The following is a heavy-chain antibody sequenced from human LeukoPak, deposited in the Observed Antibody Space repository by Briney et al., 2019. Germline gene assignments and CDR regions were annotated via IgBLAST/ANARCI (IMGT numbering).Heavy chain of an antibody. CDR2: IYPGDSDT. CDR3: AREYDSSGSHYYYGMDV. D-gene: IGHD3-22*01. Sequence: GESLKISCKGSGYSFTSYWIGWVRQMPGKGLEWMGIIYPGDSDTRYSPSFQGQVTISADKSISTAYLQWSSLKASDTAMYYCAREYDSSGSHYYYGMDVWGQGTRSPSPQ. V-gene: IGHV5-51*01. J-gene: IGHJ6*01. CDR1: GYSFTSYW.